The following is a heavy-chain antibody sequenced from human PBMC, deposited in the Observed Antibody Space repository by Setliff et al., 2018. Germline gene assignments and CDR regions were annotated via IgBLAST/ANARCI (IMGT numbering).Heavy chain of an antibody. V-gene: IGHV4-38-2*02. CDR3: ARDRGSNNSPEDFDY. J-gene: IGHJ4*02. CDR1: DFSVGSVYY. Sequence: PSETLSLTCTVSDFSVGSVYYWGWIRQSPGKGLEWIASVYYSGTTYYNPSLESRVTMSVDTSKNQFFLKVRSVTAADTAVYYCARDRGSNNSPEDFDYWGLGTLVTVSS. CDR2: VYYSGTT. D-gene: IGHD1-1*01.